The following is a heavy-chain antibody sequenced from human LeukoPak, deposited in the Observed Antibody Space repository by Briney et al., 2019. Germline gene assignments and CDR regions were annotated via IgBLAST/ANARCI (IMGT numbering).Heavy chain of an antibody. CDR1: GGSMRSYY. CDR3: ARAGLGDFWSGYSSNYYYYGMDV. Sequence: SETLSLTCVVSGGSMRSYYWAWIRQPPGKGLECIGYIYDSGSTNYNPSLKSRVTISVDTSKNQFSLKLSSVTAADTAVYYCARAGLGDFWSGYSSNYYYYGMDVWGQGTTVTVSS. V-gene: IGHV4-59*08. D-gene: IGHD3-3*01. J-gene: IGHJ6*02. CDR2: IYDSGST.